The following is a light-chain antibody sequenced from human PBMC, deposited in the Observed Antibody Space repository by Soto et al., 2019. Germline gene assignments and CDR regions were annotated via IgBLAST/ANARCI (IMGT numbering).Light chain of an antibody. CDR2: DAS. CDR1: QSVSGW. V-gene: IGKV1-5*01. J-gene: IGKJ1*01. Sequence: IHMTHSPSTLSASLLYTFTDTFRASQSVSGWLAWYQQKPGEAPKLLIYDASALPRGVPSRFSGSGSGTKFTLTIASLQPDDFATYYCQQYETFSGTFGPGTKVDI. CDR3: QQYETFSGT.